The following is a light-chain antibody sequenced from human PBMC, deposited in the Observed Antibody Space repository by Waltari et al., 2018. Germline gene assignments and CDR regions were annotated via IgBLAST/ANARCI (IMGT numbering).Light chain of an antibody. V-gene: IGLV8-61*01. CDR1: SGSVSTSYY. CDR2: STN. Sequence: QTVVTQEPSSSVSPGGTVTLTCGLSSGSVSTSYYPSWYQQTPGQAPRTLIYSTNTRCSGVPDRFSGSILGNKAALTITGAQADDESDYYCLLYISSDIWVFGGGTKLTVL. CDR3: LLYISSDIWV. J-gene: IGLJ3*02.